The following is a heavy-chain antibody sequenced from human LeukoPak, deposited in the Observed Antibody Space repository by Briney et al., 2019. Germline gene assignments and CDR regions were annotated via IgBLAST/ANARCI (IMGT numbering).Heavy chain of an antibody. Sequence: GGSLRLSCEGSAFIFSGHWMNWVRQTPGKGLEWVASIKEDGSERQYVDSVKGRFSISRDNTKGSLFLQLNSLRAEDTAVYYCARGFGGYYSFDYWGQGTLVTVSS. CDR3: ARGFGGYYSFDY. CDR2: IKEDGSER. J-gene: IGHJ4*02. D-gene: IGHD3-3*01. CDR1: AFIFSGHW. V-gene: IGHV3-7*03.